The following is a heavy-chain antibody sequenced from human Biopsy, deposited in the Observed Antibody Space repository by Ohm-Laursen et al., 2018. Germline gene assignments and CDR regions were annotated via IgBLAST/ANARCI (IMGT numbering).Heavy chain of an antibody. J-gene: IGHJ6*02. CDR1: GSTFSSYF. CDR2: ITWNSGHI. D-gene: IGHD3-10*01. Sequence: SLRLSCTASGSTFSSYFMSWVRQAPGKGLEWVSGITWNSGHIAYADSVKGRFTISRDNAKNVLWLQMNSLRVDDTAMYYCVKDIRRYFYGMDVWGQGTTVTVS. V-gene: IGHV3-9*01. CDR3: VKDIRRYFYGMDV.